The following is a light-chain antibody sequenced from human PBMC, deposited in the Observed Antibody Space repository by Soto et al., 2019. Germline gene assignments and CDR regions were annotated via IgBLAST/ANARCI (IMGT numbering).Light chain of an antibody. V-gene: IGLV2-14*03. CDR3: SSYTSSSTRV. CDR1: SSDVGAYDY. Sequence: QSVLTQPASVSGSPGKTNTISCTGTSSDVGAYDYVSWYQQHPDKAPKLMIYEVSNRPSGVSNRFSGSKSVNTATLTISGLQADDEADYYCSSYTSSSTRVFGTGTKVTVL. J-gene: IGLJ1*01. CDR2: EVS.